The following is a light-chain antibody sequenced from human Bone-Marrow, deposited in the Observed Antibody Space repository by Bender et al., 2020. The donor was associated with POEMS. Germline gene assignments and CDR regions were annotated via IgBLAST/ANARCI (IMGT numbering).Light chain of an antibody. V-gene: IGLV2-23*01. J-gene: IGLJ3*02. Sequence: QSALTQPASVSGSPGQSITISCTGTSNDIGGYDFVSWYQQHPGKAPKLMIFESTKRPSGISNRFSGSKSGNTASLTISGLQAEDEADYYCCSYSSTSTLVFGGGTKLTVL. CDR1: SNDIGGYDF. CDR3: CSYSSTSTLV. CDR2: EST.